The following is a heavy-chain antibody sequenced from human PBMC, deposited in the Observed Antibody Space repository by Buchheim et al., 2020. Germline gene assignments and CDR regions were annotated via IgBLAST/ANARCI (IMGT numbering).Heavy chain of an antibody. Sequence: QVQLVESGGGVVQPGRSLRLSCAGSGFRFSNYDMHWVRQAPGKGLQWVGVMSYDGSYKHYADSVKGRFTISRDNFRNTLYLQMNSLRPEDTAVYYCAKERGPTIWTKGDDVSDIWGQGT. CDR1: GFRFSNYD. V-gene: IGHV3-30*18. CDR2: MSYDGSYK. D-gene: IGHD5-24*01. J-gene: IGHJ3*02. CDR3: AKERGPTIWTKGDDVSDI.